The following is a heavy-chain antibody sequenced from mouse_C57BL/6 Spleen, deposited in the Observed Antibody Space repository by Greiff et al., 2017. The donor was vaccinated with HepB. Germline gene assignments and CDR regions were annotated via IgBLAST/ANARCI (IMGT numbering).Heavy chain of an antibody. V-gene: IGHV1-63*01. CDR3: ARGGGTAQAKTWFAY. CDR2: IYPGGGHT. CDR1: GYTFTNYW. D-gene: IGHD3-2*02. Sequence: VQLQESGAELVRPGTSVKMSCKASGYTFTNYWIGWAKQRPGHGLEWIGDIYPGGGHTNDNEKFKGKATLTADKSSSTAYMQFSSLTSEDSAIYYCARGGGTAQAKTWFAYWGQGTLVTFSA. J-gene: IGHJ3*01.